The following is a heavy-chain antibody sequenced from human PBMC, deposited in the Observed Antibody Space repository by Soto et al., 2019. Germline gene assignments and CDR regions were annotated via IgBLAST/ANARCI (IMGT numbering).Heavy chain of an antibody. CDR2: ISYDGTNK. V-gene: IGHV3-30-3*01. CDR1: GFSFSISP. CDR3: ARDQKTSGGQHWAFNYFDS. J-gene: IGHJ4*02. D-gene: IGHD7-27*01. Sequence: QVQLVESGGGVVQPGRSLRLSCAASGFSFSISPMHWVRQAPGKGPEWVALISYDGTNKFYADSVKGRFTISRDNSNSTLYLQVDSLRPEDAAVYYCARDQKTSGGQHWAFNYFDSWGQGTLVTVSS.